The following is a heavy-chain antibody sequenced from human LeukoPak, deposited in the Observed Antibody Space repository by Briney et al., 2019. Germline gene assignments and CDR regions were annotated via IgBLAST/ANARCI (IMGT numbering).Heavy chain of an antibody. V-gene: IGHV3-48*03. Sequence: PGGSLRLSCAASGFNLNDFEMHSVRQALGKGLEWVSYISSSGTTIFYSDSVKGRFTISRDGAKGSVSLHLESLRSEDTATYYCARFLKRCNGDHRYSDFYSYGLDVWGLGTTVTVS. CDR1: GFNLNDFE. D-gene: IGHD2-15*01. CDR2: ISSSGTTI. CDR3: ARFLKRCNGDHRYSDFYSYGLDV. J-gene: IGHJ6*02.